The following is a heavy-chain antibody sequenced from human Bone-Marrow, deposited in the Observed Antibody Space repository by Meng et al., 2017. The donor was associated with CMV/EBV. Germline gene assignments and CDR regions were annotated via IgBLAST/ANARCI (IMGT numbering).Heavy chain of an antibody. CDR2: INTDGTFT. CDR1: GFTFSDYW. CDR3: VRDLVGNRDY. D-gene: IGHD1-26*01. V-gene: IGHV3-74*03. Sequence: EVQLGGSGGGLVQPGGSLRLSCADSGFTFSDYWMHWVRQVPGEGLVWVSRINTDGTFTSYADSVRGRFTISRDNAKNTLYLQMNDLRADDSAVYYCVRDLVGNRDYWGQGTLVTVSS. J-gene: IGHJ4*02.